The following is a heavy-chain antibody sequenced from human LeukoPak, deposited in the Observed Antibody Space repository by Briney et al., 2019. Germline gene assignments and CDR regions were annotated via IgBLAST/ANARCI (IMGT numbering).Heavy chain of an antibody. D-gene: IGHD3-3*01. V-gene: IGHV6-1*01. Sequence: SQTLSLTFAISGGSVSNNGASWNWPRHSPSRGLEWLGSKYYRSQQWHSDYAPSVKGRITLNPDTSKNQFSLQLNSVTPEDTAVYYCGRETDFGVVTNWGQGTLVTVSS. J-gene: IGHJ4*02. CDR1: GGSVSNNGAS. CDR2: KYYRSQQWHS. CDR3: GRETDFGVVTN.